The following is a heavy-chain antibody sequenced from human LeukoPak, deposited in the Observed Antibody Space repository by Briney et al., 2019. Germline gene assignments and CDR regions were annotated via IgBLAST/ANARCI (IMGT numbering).Heavy chain of an antibody. CDR3: ARLFMPMERAFDI. CDR2: ISSSGSTI. CDR1: GFTFSDYY. V-gene: IGHV3-11*01. D-gene: IGHD2/OR15-2a*01. J-gene: IGHJ3*02. Sequence: PGGSLRLSCAASGFTFSDYYMSWIRQAPGKGLEWVSYISSSGSTIYYADSVKGRFTISRDNAKNSLYLQMNSLRAEDTAVYYCARLFMPMERAFDIWGQGTMVTVSS.